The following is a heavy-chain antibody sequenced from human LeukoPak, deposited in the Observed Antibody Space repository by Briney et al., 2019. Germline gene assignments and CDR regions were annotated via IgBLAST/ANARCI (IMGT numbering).Heavy chain of an antibody. Sequence: ASVKVSCKASGYTFTSYAITWVRQAPGQGLEWMGWISSYNGNTNYAQKLQGRVTMTTVTSTSTAYMELRSLRSDDTAVYYCARTTSAALGNWFDPWGQGTLVTVSS. CDR2: ISSYNGNT. CDR1: GYTFTSYA. D-gene: IGHD6-13*01. J-gene: IGHJ5*02. V-gene: IGHV1-18*01. CDR3: ARTTSAALGNWFDP.